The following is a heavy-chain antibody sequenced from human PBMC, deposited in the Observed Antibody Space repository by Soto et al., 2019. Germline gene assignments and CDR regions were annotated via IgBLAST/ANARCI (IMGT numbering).Heavy chain of an antibody. J-gene: IGHJ5*02. V-gene: IGHV1-46*01. D-gene: IGHD6-25*01. Sequence: XSVKVCCKTSGFAFTTYYINLVRQAPGQGLECMGMIDPSGGSTTYAQKFQGRITMTIDMSTSTVYMELNSLRAEDTAVYYCTRDASRESSARGWFDTWAPGTLVTVSS. CDR2: IDPSGGST. CDR1: GFAFTTYY. CDR3: TRDASRESSARGWFDT.